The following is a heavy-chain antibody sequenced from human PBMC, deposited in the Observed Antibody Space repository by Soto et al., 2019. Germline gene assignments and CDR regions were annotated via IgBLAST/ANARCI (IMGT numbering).Heavy chain of an antibody. CDR1: GYTFTKYG. Sequence: QVQLVQSGAEVKNPGASVKVSCKTPGYTFTKYGVGWVRQAPGQGLEWTGWISGSSGNANYAEKVQGRITLTTDTSTSTAYIELRSLRSDDTAVYYCAREMAGLGGEYDYWGQGTLVTVSS. CDR2: ISGSSGNA. D-gene: IGHD3-16*01. CDR3: AREMAGLGGEYDY. V-gene: IGHV1-18*01. J-gene: IGHJ4*02.